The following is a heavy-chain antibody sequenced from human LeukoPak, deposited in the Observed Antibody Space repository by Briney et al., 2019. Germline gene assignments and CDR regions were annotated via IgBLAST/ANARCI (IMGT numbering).Heavy chain of an antibody. CDR2: IYYSGST. D-gene: IGHD3-22*01. V-gene: IGHV4-38-2*02. J-gene: IGHJ4*02. Sequence: SETLSLTCTVSGYSISSGYYWGWIRQPPGKGLEWIGYIYYSGSTYYNPSLKSRVTISVDTSKNQFSLKLSSVTAADTAVYYCARGMVMTTIDYWGQGTLVTVSS. CDR1: GYSISSGYY. CDR3: ARGMVMTTIDY.